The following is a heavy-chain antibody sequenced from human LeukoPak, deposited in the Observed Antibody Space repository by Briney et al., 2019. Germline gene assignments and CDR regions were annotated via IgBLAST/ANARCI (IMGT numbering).Heavy chain of an antibody. CDR2: IYYSGST. CDR3: ARAEDGYNFDY. J-gene: IGHJ4*02. V-gene: IGHV4-59*01. Sequence: SETLSLTCTVSGGSINSYYWNWIRQPPGKGLEWIGYIYYSGSTNYNPSLKSRVTISIDTSKSQFSLKLSSVTAADTAVYYCARAEDGYNFDYWGQGTLVTVSS. CDR1: GGSINSYY. D-gene: IGHD5-24*01.